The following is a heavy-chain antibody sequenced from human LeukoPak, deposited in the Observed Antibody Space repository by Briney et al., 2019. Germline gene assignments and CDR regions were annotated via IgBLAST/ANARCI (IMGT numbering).Heavy chain of an antibody. V-gene: IGHV1-2*02. CDR2: INPNSGGT. CDR1: GYTFTGCY. D-gene: IGHD3-22*01. CDR3: ARDRDYYDSSGYTSDAFDI. J-gene: IGHJ3*02. Sequence: GASVKVSCKASGYTFTGCYMHWVRQAPGQGLEWMGWINPNSGGTNYARKFQGRVTMTRDTSISTAYMELSRLRSDDTAVYYCARDRDYYDSSGYTSDAFDIWGQGTMVTVSS.